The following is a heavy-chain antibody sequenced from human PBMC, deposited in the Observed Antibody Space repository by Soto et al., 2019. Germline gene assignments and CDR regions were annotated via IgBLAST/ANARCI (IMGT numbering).Heavy chain of an antibody. CDR2: IIPIPGTA. V-gene: IGHV1-69*01. Sequence: QVQLVQSGAEVKKPGSSVKVSCKASGGTFGSYAISWVRQAPGQGLEWMGGIIPIPGTANYAQKFQGRVTTAADESTSTAYMELSSLRSEDTAVYYCARSQGSSTSLEIYYYYYYGMDVRGQGTTVTVSS. D-gene: IGHD2-2*01. CDR3: ARSQGSSTSLEIYYYYYYGMDV. J-gene: IGHJ6*02. CDR1: GGTFGSYA.